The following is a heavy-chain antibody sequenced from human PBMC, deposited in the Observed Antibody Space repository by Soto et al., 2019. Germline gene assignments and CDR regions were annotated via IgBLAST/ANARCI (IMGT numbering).Heavy chain of an antibody. CDR2: IYYSGSA. CDR3: ARTRDNNRNANFDY. D-gene: IGHD1-20*01. Sequence: PSETLSLTCAVSGGSISSGDFYWSWIRQPPGKGLEWIGYIYYSGSAYYNPSLKSRLSMSVDTSKNQFSVRLTSVTAADTAVYYCARTRDNNRNANFDYWGQGTLVTVSS. J-gene: IGHJ4*02. CDR1: GGSISSGDFY. V-gene: IGHV4-30-4*08.